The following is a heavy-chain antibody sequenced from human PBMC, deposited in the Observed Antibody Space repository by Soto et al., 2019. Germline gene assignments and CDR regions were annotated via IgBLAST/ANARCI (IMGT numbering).Heavy chain of an antibody. V-gene: IGHV1-69*01. CDR2: IIPIFGTA. D-gene: IGHD3-22*01. Sequence: QVQLVQSGAEVRKPGSSVKVSCKASGGTFSRHAISWVRQAPGQGLEWMGGIIPIFGTANHAQKFQGRVTIIADESTRTVYLELSSLRYEYTAMYYCARGWGYDSNDYYYAYWGQGTLVIVSS. CDR3: ARGWGYDSNDYYYAY. CDR1: GGTFSRHA. J-gene: IGHJ4*02.